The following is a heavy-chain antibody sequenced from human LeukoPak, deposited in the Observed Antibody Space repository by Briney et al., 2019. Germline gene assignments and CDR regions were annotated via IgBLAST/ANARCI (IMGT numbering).Heavy chain of an antibody. Sequence: PSETLSLTCAVSGYSINSAYYWSWIRQPPGRGLEWIGSMYHSGITYYNPSLKSRVTISVDTSKNQFSLKLNSVTAADTAVYYCARLTPGKNWFDPWGQGTLVTVSS. J-gene: IGHJ5*02. V-gene: IGHV4-38-2*01. CDR1: GYSINSAYY. CDR3: ARLTPGKNWFDP. CDR2: MYHSGIT. D-gene: IGHD3-10*01.